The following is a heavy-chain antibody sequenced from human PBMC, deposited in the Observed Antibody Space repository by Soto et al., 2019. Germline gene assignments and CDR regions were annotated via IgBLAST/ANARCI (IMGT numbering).Heavy chain of an antibody. J-gene: IGHJ6*03. Sequence: EVQLVESGGGLVQPGGSLRLSCAASGFTFSTYSMNWVRQAPGKGLEWVSYISSSSSTIHYVDSVKGRFTISRDNAKKSLSLQMNSLRAEDTAVYYCARGYYYGSGSYSQDYMDVWGKGTTVTVSS. CDR2: ISSSSSTI. CDR3: ARGYYYGSGSYSQDYMDV. D-gene: IGHD3-10*01. V-gene: IGHV3-48*01. CDR1: GFTFSTYS.